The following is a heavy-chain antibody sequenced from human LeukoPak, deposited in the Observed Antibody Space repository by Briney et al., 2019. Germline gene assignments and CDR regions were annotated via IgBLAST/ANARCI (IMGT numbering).Heavy chain of an antibody. Sequence: GGSLRLSCAASGFTFSSYAMHWVRQAPGKGLEWVADISYDGSNKYYADSVKGRFTISRDNSKNMLELQMNSLTTEDTAVYYCTREVWYDALSFDYWGQGTLVSVSS. CDR3: TREVWYDALSFDY. CDR2: ISYDGSNK. V-gene: IGHV3-30-3*01. J-gene: IGHJ4*02. CDR1: GFTFSSYA. D-gene: IGHD2-15*01.